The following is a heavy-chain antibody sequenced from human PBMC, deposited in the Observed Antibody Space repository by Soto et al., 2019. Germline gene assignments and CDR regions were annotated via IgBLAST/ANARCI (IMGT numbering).Heavy chain of an antibody. Sequence: QVQLVESGGGVVQPGRSLRLSCAASGFTFSSYAMHWVRQAPGKGLEGVAVISYDGSNKYYADSVKGRFTISRDNSKNTLYLQMNSLRAEDTAVYYSAREEDIVVVPAGIGFDYWGQGTLVTVSS. V-gene: IGHV3-30-3*01. D-gene: IGHD2-2*01. CDR2: ISYDGSNK. CDR1: GFTFSSYA. J-gene: IGHJ4*02. CDR3: AREEDIVVVPAGIGFDY.